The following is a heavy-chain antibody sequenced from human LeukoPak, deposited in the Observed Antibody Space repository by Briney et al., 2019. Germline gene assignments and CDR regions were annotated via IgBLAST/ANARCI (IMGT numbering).Heavy chain of an antibody. D-gene: IGHD6-13*01. V-gene: IGHV3-9*01. CDR2: ISWNSGSI. J-gene: IGHJ4*02. CDR3: ASSSSWSDKFDY. CDR1: GFTFDDYA. Sequence: GGSLRLSCAASGFTFDDYAMHWVRQAPGKGLEWVSGISWNSGSIGYADSVKGRSTISRDNAKNSLYLQMNSLRAEDTAVYYCASSSSWSDKFDYWGQGTLVTVSS.